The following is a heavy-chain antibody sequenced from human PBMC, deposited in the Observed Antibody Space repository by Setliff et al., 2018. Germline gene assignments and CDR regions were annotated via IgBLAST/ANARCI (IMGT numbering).Heavy chain of an antibody. CDR3: ARDRGGTAIANWFDR. CDR2: MNPNSGNT. CDR1: GYTFTNYD. V-gene: IGHV1-8*03. D-gene: IGHD2-21*01. J-gene: IGHJ5*02. Sequence: ASVKVSCKASGYTFTNYDINWVRQATGQGLEWMGWMNPNSGNTGYAQKFQGRVTITRNTSISTAYMELSSLRSEDTAVYYCARDRGGTAIANWFDRWGQGTLVTVSS.